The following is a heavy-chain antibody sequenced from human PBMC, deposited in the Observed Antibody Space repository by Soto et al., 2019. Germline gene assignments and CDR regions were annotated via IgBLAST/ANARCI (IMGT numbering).Heavy chain of an antibody. J-gene: IGHJ6*02. CDR2: INHSGST. CDR1: GGSFSGYY. CDR3: ARGRRYYYYYYGMDV. Sequence: KTSETLSLTCAVYGGSFSGYYWSWIRQPPGKGLEWIGEINHSGSTNYNPSLKSRVTISVDTSKNQFSLKLSSVTAADTAVYYCARGRRYYYYYYGMDVWGQGTTVTVSS. V-gene: IGHV4-34*01.